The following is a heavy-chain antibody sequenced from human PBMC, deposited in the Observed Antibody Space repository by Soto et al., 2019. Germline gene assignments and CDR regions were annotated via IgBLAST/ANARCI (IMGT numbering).Heavy chain of an antibody. V-gene: IGHV1-69*02. J-gene: IGHJ6*03. Sequence: SVKVSCKASGGTFSSYTISWVRQAPGQGLEWMGRIIPILGIANYAQKFQGRVTITADKSTSTAYMELSSLRSEDTAVYYCARGVRGVTYYYYYYMDVWGKGTTVTVSS. CDR1: GGTFSSYT. D-gene: IGHD3-10*01. CDR3: ARGVRGVTYYYYYYMDV. CDR2: IIPILGIA.